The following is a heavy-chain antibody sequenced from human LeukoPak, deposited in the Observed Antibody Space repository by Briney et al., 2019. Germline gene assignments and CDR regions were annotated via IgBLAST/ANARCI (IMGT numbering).Heavy chain of an antibody. V-gene: IGHV4-34*01. CDR1: GGSFSGYY. Sequence: PSETLSLTCAVYGGSFSGYYWSWIRQPPGKGLEWIGEINHCGSTNYNPSLKSRVTISVDTSKNQFSLKLSSVTAADTAVYYCAREGYSSSWYYFDYWGQGTLVTVSS. J-gene: IGHJ4*02. D-gene: IGHD6-13*01. CDR3: AREGYSSSWYYFDY. CDR2: INHCGST.